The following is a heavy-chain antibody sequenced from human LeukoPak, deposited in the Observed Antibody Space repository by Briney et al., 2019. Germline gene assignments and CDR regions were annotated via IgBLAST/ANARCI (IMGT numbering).Heavy chain of an antibody. CDR2: INPSGGST. J-gene: IGHJ5*02. CDR1: GYTFTSYG. V-gene: IGHV1-46*01. CDR3: ARAAYFNSPYYYDSSGSRFDP. Sequence: ASVKVSCKASGYTFTSYGISWVRQAPGQGLEWMGIINPSGGSTSYAQKFQGRVTMTRDTSTSTVYMELSSLRSEDTAVYYCARAAYFNSPYYYDSSGSRFDPWGQGTLVTVSS. D-gene: IGHD3-22*01.